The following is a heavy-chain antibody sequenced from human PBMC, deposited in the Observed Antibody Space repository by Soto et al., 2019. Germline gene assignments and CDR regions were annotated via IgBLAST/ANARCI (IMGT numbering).Heavy chain of an antibody. Sequence: QVQLVQSGAEVKKPGSSVKVSCKASGGTFSSYAISWVRQAPGQGLEWMGGIIPSCGTANYAQKFQGRVTITADESTSTAYMELSCLRSEDTAVYYCARSDCSGGSCNPTFDYWGQGTLVTVSS. V-gene: IGHV1-69*12. J-gene: IGHJ4*02. D-gene: IGHD2-15*01. CDR3: ARSDCSGGSCNPTFDY. CDR2: IIPSCGTA. CDR1: GGTFSSYA.